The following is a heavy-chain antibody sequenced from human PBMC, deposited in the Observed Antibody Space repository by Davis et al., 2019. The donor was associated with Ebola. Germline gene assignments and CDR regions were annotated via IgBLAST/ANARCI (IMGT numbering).Heavy chain of an antibody. CDR1: GFTFSTYW. J-gene: IGHJ4*02. D-gene: IGHD2-2*01. Sequence: GESLKISCAASGFTFSTYWMSWVRQAPGKGLEWVANIKQDGSEKNYVDSVKGRFTISRDNAKNTLYLQMNSLRAEDTAVYYCARGSPYCSSTSCYAYWGQGTLVTVSS. CDR3: ARGSPYCSSTSCYAY. CDR2: IKQDGSEK. V-gene: IGHV3-7*01.